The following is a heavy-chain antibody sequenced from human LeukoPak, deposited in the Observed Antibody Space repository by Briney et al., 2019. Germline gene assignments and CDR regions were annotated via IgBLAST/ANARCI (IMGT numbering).Heavy chain of an antibody. CDR1: GYTFTSYG. V-gene: IGHV1-18*01. CDR2: ISAYNGNT. D-gene: IGHD3-10*01. CDR3: ARADGSGSYRDAFDI. J-gene: IGHJ3*02. Sequence: ASVKVSCKASGYTFTSYGISWVRQAPGQGLEWMGWISAYNGNTNYAQKLQGRVTMTTDTSTSTAYMELRSLTSDDTAVYYCARADGSGSYRDAFDIWGQGTMVTVSS.